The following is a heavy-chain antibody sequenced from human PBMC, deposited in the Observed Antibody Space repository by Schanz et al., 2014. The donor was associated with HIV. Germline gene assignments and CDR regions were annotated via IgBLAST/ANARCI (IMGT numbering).Heavy chain of an antibody. CDR3: ASNNYGDYVSLDY. CDR2: INPNSGGT. D-gene: IGHD4-17*01. J-gene: IGHJ4*02. CDR1: GYTFTSFG. V-gene: IGHV1-2*02. Sequence: QVQLVQSGPEVKKPGASVKVSCKASGYTFTSFGVTWVRQAPGQGLEWMGWINPNSGGTNFARKFQGRVTMTRDTSITTAYMELSGLRSDDTALYYCASNNYGDYVSLDYWGQGTQVTVSS.